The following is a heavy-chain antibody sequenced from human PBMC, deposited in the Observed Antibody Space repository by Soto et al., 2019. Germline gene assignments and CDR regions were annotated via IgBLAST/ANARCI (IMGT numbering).Heavy chain of an antibody. CDR2: ISGSGGST. J-gene: IGHJ3*02. CDR1: GFTFSSYA. V-gene: IGHV3-23*01. D-gene: IGHD3-3*01. Sequence: GGSLRLSCAASGFTFSSYAMSWVRQVPGKGLEWVSAISGSGGSTYYADSVKGRFTISRDNSKNTLYLQMNSLRAEDTAVYYCAKAGGDAYYDFWSGYNAFDIWGQGTIVTVSS. CDR3: AKAGGDAYYDFWSGYNAFDI.